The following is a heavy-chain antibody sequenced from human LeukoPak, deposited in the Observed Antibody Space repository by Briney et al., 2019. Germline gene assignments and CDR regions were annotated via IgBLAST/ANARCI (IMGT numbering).Heavy chain of an antibody. V-gene: IGHV4-34*01. CDR3: ARAGDSSGYSDY. J-gene: IGHJ4*02. CDR1: GGSISTYY. Sequence: PSETLSLTCTVSGGSISTYYWSWIRQPPGKGLEWIGEINHRGSTNYNPSLKSRVTISVDTSKNQFSLKLSSVTAADTAVYYCARAGDSSGYSDYWGQGTLVTVSS. CDR2: INHRGST. D-gene: IGHD3-22*01.